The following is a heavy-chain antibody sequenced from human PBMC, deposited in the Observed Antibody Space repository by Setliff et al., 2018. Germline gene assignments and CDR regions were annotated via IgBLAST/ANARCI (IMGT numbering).Heavy chain of an antibody. CDR2: ISGTSSYI. V-gene: IGHV3-21*04. CDR3: ARGGPNLVQGVKPDS. Sequence: PGGSLRLSCAASGFTFSNYYMNWVRQAPGKGLEWVSSISGTSSYIYYADSLQGRFTISRDNAKNSLYLQLNSLRVDDTAVYYCARGGPNLVQGVKPDSWGRGTLVTVSS. D-gene: IGHD3-10*01. CDR1: GFTFSNYY. J-gene: IGHJ4*02.